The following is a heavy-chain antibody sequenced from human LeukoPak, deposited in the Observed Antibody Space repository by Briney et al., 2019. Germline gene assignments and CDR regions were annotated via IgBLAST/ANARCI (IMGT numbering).Heavy chain of an antibody. V-gene: IGHV3-23*01. CDR2: ISGSGGST. D-gene: IGHD3-3*01. CDR3: ANGFWSGYLNH. J-gene: IGHJ5*02. CDR1: GFTFSNNA. Sequence: GGSLRLSCAVSGFTFSNNAMSWVRQAPGKGLEWVSVISGSGGSTYYADSVKGRFTISRDNSKNTLYLQMNSLRAEDTAVYYCANGFWSGYLNHWGQGTLVSVSS.